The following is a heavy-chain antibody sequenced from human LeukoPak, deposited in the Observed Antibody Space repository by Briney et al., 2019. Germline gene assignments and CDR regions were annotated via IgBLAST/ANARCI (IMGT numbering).Heavy chain of an antibody. CDR3: ARTVLLWFGELLPAPADY. J-gene: IGHJ4*02. D-gene: IGHD3-10*01. V-gene: IGHV1-2*06. CDR2: INPNSGGT. CDR1: GYTFTGYY. Sequence: ASVKVSCKASGYTFTGYYIHWVRQAPGQGLEWMGRINPNSGGTNYAQKLQGRVTMTTDTSTSTAYMELRSLRSDDTAVYYCARTVLLWFGELLPAPADYWGQGTLVTVSS.